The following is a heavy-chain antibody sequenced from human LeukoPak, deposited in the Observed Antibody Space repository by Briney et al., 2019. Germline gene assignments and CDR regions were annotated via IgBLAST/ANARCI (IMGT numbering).Heavy chain of an antibody. CDR2: INPNSGGT. CDR1: GYTFTGYY. J-gene: IGHJ4*02. D-gene: IGHD2-2*01. CDR3: ARPYCSSTSCQRPFDY. Sequence: ASVKVSCKASGYTFTGYYMHWVRQAPGQGLEWMGWINPNSGGTNYAQKFQGRVTMTRDTSTSTVYMELSSLRSEDTAVYYCARPYCSSTSCQRPFDYWGQGTLVTVSS. V-gene: IGHV1-2*02.